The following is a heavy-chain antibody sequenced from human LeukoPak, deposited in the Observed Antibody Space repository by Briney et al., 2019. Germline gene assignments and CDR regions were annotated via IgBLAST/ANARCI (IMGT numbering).Heavy chain of an antibody. CDR1: GFTFGNYG. Sequence: GGSLRLSCAASGFTFGNYGMHWVRQAPGKGLEWVAVIWYDGSQKYYADSVKGRFTISRDNSKNTLYLQMNSLRAEDTAVYYCARPYCSNSNCPGWFDPWGQGTLVTVSP. J-gene: IGHJ5*02. V-gene: IGHV3-33*01. CDR2: IWYDGSQK. D-gene: IGHD2-2*01. CDR3: ARPYCSNSNCPGWFDP.